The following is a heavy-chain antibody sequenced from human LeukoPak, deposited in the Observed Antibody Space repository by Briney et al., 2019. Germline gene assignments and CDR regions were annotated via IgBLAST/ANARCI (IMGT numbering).Heavy chain of an antibody. J-gene: IGHJ4*02. V-gene: IGHV3-23*01. D-gene: IGHD2-2*01. CDR1: GFTFSSYA. CDR2: ISGGSGST. CDR3: AKVGAYQPLLKIDY. Sequence: GGSLRLSCAASGFTFSSYAMSWVRRAPGKGLAWVSTISGGSGSTYCADSVKGRFTISRDNSKNTLYLQMNSLRDEDTAVYYCAKVGAYQPLLKIDYWGQGALVTVSS.